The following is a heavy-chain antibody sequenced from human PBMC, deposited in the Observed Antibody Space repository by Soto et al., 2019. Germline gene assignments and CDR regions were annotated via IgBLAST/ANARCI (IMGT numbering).Heavy chain of an antibody. V-gene: IGHV4-39*01. J-gene: IGHJ4*02. CDR2: IYHSGRT. CDR3: ARQRTTVVTLAYFDY. CDR1: GCSISSSSYY. Sequence: SATLSLTCTVSGCSISSSSYYWGWIRQPPGKGLEWTGIIYHSGRTYYNPSLKSRVSIFIDTSKNQFSLKLSSVTAADTALYYCARQRTTVVTLAYFDYWGQGARVTVSS. D-gene: IGHD2-21*02.